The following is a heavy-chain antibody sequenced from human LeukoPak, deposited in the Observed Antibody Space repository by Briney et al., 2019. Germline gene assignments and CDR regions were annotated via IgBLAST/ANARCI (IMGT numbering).Heavy chain of an antibody. Sequence: PGGSLRLSCAASGFIFSSFSVNWVRQAPGKGLEWVSSISTSGGLSSVYYADSVKGRFTISRDNAKNSLFLQMNSLRADDTAVYYCARGTDWTDYYGMDVWGQGTTVTVSS. D-gene: IGHD1-1*01. CDR2: ISTSGGLSSV. J-gene: IGHJ6*02. V-gene: IGHV3-21*01. CDR1: GFIFSSFS. CDR3: ARGTDWTDYYGMDV.